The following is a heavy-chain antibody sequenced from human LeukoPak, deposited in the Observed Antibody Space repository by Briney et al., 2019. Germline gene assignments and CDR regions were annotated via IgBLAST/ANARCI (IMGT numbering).Heavy chain of an antibody. Sequence: GGTLRLSCAASGFTFSSYGIHWVRQAPGKGLEWVAAISYDGSSKYYADSVKGRFTISRDNSKNTLYLQMNSLRAEDTAVYYCARDQGVVVHGKYHYYGMDVWGQGTTATVSS. CDR2: ISYDGSSK. V-gene: IGHV3-30*03. CDR1: GFTFSSYG. CDR3: ARDQGVVVHGKYHYYGMDV. J-gene: IGHJ6*02. D-gene: IGHD3-22*01.